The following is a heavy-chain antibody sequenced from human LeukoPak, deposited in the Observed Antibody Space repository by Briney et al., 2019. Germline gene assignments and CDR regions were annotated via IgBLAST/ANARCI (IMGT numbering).Heavy chain of an antibody. CDR1: GGSISSSSYY. D-gene: IGHD4-17*01. CDR2: IYYSGST. Sequence: SETLSLTCTVSGGSISSSSYYWGWIRQPQGKGLEWIGSIYYSGSTYYNPPLKSRVTISVDTSKNQFSLKLTSVTAADTAVYYCARITTVTTTADDPWGQGTLVTVSS. V-gene: IGHV4-39*07. J-gene: IGHJ5*02. CDR3: ARITTVTTTADDP.